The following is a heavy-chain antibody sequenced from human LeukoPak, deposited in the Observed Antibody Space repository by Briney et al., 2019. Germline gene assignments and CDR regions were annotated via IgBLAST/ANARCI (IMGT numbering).Heavy chain of an antibody. CDR3: VRDGGVSGYDLLDY. D-gene: IGHD5-12*01. J-gene: IGHJ4*02. Sequence: GGSLRLYCAASGFTFSNYWMSWVRQAPGKGLEWVAHINQDGSEEHYMDSVKARFIISRDNAKNSLSLQMDSLRAEDTAVYYCVRDGGVSGYDLLDYWGQGTLVTVSS. CDR1: GFTFSNYW. V-gene: IGHV3-7*01. CDR2: INQDGSEE.